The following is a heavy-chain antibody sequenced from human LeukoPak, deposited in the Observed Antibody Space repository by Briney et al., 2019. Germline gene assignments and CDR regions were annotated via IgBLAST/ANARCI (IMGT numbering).Heavy chain of an antibody. Sequence: ASVKVSCKASGYTFTSYDINWVRQATGQGLEWMGWMNPNSGNTGYAQKFQGRVTMTRNTSISTAYMELSSLRSEDTAVYYCASLLGYCSSTSCYNWFGPWGQGTLVTVSS. CDR1: GYTFTSYD. J-gene: IGHJ5*02. CDR2: MNPNSGNT. D-gene: IGHD2-2*01. CDR3: ASLLGYCSSTSCYNWFGP. V-gene: IGHV1-8*01.